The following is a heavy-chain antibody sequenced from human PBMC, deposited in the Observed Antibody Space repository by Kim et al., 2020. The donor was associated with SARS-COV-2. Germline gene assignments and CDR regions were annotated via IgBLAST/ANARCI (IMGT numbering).Heavy chain of an antibody. J-gene: IGHJ6*02. V-gene: IGHV3-23*01. Sequence: GGSLRLSCAASGFTFSSYAMSWVRQAPGKGLEWVSAISGSGGSTYYADSVKGRFTISRDNSKNTLYLQMNSLRAEDTAVYYCAKESIAVAGYYYYYGMDVWGQGTTVTVSS. CDR2: ISGSGGST. CDR3: AKESIAVAGYYYYYGMDV. CDR1: GFTFSSYA. D-gene: IGHD6-19*01.